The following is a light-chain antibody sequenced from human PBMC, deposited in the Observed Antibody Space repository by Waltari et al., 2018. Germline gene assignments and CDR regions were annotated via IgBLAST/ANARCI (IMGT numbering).Light chain of an antibody. V-gene: IGLV2-14*03. J-gene: IGLJ1*01. Sequence: HSALTQPASVSGSPGPSITIPCTGTSSDIGFYTFVSWYQQHPGKAPKVMIYHVSNRPSGVSNRFSGSKSGNTASLTISGLQPEDEADYYCASETSTTTLYVFGSGTKVTVL. CDR2: HVS. CDR1: SSDIGFYTF. CDR3: ASETSTTTLYV.